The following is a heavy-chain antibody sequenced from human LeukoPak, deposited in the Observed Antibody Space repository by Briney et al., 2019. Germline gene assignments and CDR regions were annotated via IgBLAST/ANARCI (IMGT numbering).Heavy chain of an antibody. CDR1: GYTFTSYG. CDR2: ISAYNGNT. Sequence: ASVKVSCKASGYTFTSYGISWVRQAPGQGLEWMGWISAYNGNTNYAQKLQGRVTMTTDTSTSTAYMELRSLRSDDTAVYYCARDQDYDFWSGYSHTHFDYWGQGTLVTVSS. CDR3: ARDQDYDFWSGYSHTHFDY. D-gene: IGHD3-3*01. J-gene: IGHJ4*02. V-gene: IGHV1-18*01.